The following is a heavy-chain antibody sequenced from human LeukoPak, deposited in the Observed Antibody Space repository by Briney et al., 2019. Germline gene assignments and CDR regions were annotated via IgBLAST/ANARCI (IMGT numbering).Heavy chain of an antibody. D-gene: IGHD5-24*01. CDR3: AAGLDAYNTLDS. CDR1: GFTFSNTW. J-gene: IGHJ4*02. V-gene: IGHV3-15*01. CDR2: IKTKSEGGTT. Sequence: RPGGSLRLSCVGSGFTFSNTWMNWVRRAPGKGLEWVGRIKTKSEGGTTHYAAHVKGRFTISRDDSKKTIFLQMNSLKIEDTAIYFCAAGLDAYNTLDSWGQGALVTVSS.